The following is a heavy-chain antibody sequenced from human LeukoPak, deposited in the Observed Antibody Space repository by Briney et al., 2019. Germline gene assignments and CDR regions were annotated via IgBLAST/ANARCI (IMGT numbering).Heavy chain of an antibody. D-gene: IGHD5-24*01. J-gene: IGHJ3*02. CDR3: ARRDGYGAYDI. CDR2: IYPGDSDT. Sequence: GESLKISCQHSGDTFTTYWIGWVRQMPGEGLEWMGIIYPGDSDTRYSPSFQGQVTISADKSISTAYLQWSSLKASDTAMYYCARRDGYGAYDIWGQGTMVTVSS. CDR1: GDTFTTYW. V-gene: IGHV5-51*01.